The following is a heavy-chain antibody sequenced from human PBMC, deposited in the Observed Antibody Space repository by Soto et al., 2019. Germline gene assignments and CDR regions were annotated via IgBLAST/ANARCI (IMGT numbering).Heavy chain of an antibody. J-gene: IGHJ3*02. CDR1: GISLSTSGVG. V-gene: IGHV2-5*01. D-gene: IGHD1-1*01. Sequence: SGPTLVNPTQTLTLTCTLSGISLSTSGVGLGWIRQTPGKALEWLALVYWNDDKHYSPSLRSRLTITKDTSKNQAILTMTNMDPVDTATYYCARGLATLPVFAFDIWGQGTVVTVSS. CDR3: ARGLATLPVFAFDI. CDR2: VYWNDDK.